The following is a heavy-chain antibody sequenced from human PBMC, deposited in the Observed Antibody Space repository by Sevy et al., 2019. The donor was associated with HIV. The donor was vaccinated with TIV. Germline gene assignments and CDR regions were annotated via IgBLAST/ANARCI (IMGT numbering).Heavy chain of an antibody. J-gene: IGHJ4*02. V-gene: IGHV4-61*02. CDR2: IYTSGNT. D-gene: IGHD3-10*01. Sequence: SETLSLTCTVSGGSISSGSYYWSWIRQPAGKGLEWIGRIYTSGNTNYNPSLKSRVTISVDTSKNQFSLKLSSVTAADTAVYYCARGRYYGSGSYSPFDYWGQRTLVTVSS. CDR3: ARGRYYGSGSYSPFDY. CDR1: GGSISSGSYY.